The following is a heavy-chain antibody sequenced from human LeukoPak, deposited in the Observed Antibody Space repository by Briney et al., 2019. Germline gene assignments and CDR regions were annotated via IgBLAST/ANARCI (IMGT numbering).Heavy chain of an antibody. CDR1: GFTFSSYA. D-gene: IGHD2-2*02. J-gene: IGHJ3*02. CDR3: ARQYCSSRNCYTDAFDI. V-gene: IGHV3-7*01. Sequence: GGSLRLSCAASGFTFSSYAISWVRQAPGKGLEWVANIKQDGSEKYYVDSVKGRFTISRDNAKNSVWLQMNSLRAEDTAVYYCARQYCSSRNCYTDAFDIWGQGTMVTVSS. CDR2: IKQDGSEK.